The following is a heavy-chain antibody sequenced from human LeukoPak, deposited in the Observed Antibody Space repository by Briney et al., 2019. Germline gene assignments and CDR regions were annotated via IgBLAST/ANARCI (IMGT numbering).Heavy chain of an antibody. CDR1: GGSISSYY. CDR3: ARHPRQAAFDI. J-gene: IGHJ3*02. CDR2: IYYSGST. V-gene: IGHV4-59*08. Sequence: SETLSLTCTVSGGSISSYYWSWIRRPPGKGLEWIGYIYYSGSTNYNPSLKSRVTISVDTSKNQFSLKLSSVTAADTAVYYCARHPRQAAFDIWGQGTMVTVSS. D-gene: IGHD6-6*01.